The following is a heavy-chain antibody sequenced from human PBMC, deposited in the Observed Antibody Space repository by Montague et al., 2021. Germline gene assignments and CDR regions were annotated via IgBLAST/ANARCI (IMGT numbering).Heavy chain of an antibody. V-gene: IGHV6-1*01. CDR3: TSGREGNYNVMDV. J-gene: IGHJ6*02. D-gene: IGHD1-1*01. CDR2: TYYRSKWYN. CDR1: GDSVSINSAT. Sequence: CAISGDSVSINSATWNWDRQSPSRGLAWLGRTYYRSKWYNDYAVSVRGRVTINPDTSKNQFSLQLNSVTPEDTAIYYCTSGREGNYNVMDVWGQGTTVTVSS.